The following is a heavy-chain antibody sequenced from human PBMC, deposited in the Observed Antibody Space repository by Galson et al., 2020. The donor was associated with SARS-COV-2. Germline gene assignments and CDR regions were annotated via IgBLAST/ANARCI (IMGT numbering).Heavy chain of an antibody. Sequence: TGGSLRLSCAASGSTFSSYAMHWVRQAPGKGLEWVAVISYDGSNKYYADSVKGRFTISRDNSKNTLYLQMNSLRAEDTAVYYCARTPGAYFDYWGQGTLVTVSS. J-gene: IGHJ4*02. D-gene: IGHD3-10*01. CDR3: ARTPGAYFDY. V-gene: IGHV3-30-3*01. CDR1: GSTFSSYA. CDR2: ISYDGSNK.